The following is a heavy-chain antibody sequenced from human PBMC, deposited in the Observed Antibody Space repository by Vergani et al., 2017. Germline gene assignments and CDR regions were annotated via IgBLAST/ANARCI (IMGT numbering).Heavy chain of an antibody. Sequence: VELLESGGGLAQPGGSLRVSCSASGFRVTTYYMSWVRQAPGKGLEWVSVIKSDGRTSYAESVRGRFTISRDNAKNSLYLQMNSLRAEDTAVYYCARGGPIAVAGTRKKYYYGMDVWGQGTTVTVSS. V-gene: IGHV3-66*01. CDR2: IKSDGRT. D-gene: IGHD6-19*01. J-gene: IGHJ6*02. CDR1: GFRVTTYY. CDR3: ARGGPIAVAGTRKKYYYGMDV.